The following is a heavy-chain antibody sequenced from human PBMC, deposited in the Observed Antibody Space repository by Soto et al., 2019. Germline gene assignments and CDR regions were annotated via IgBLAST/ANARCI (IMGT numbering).Heavy chain of an antibody. D-gene: IGHD4-17*01. CDR3: ARDIHMTTPPYCDS. CDR2: ITTHTGHT. V-gene: IGHV1-18*01. J-gene: IGHJ4*02. Sequence: AAVQVSLKSCGYSFTNNLINWVRQAPGQGLEWMGWITTHTGHTMVAQKFQGRLTMTPDTSPAAAFMELMRLRSDYTAMYFCARDIHMTTPPYCDSWGQGTPVTVS. CDR1: GYSFTNNL.